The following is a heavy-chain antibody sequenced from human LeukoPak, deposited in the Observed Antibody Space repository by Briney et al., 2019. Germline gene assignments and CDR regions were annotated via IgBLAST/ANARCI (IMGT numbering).Heavy chain of an antibody. CDR3: AKDRLSGSHDY. CDR2: VRNDGSNK. Sequence: GGSLRLSCAASGFIFSTYGMQWVRQAPGKGLEWVASVRNDGSNKYYADSVKGRFTISRDNSKNTLYLQMNSLRPEDTSVYYCAKDRLSGSHDYWGQGTLVTV. J-gene: IGHJ4*02. V-gene: IGHV3-30*02. D-gene: IGHD1-26*01. CDR1: GFIFSTYG.